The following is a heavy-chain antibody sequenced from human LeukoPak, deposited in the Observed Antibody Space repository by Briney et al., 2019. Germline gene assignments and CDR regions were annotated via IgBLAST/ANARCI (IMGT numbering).Heavy chain of an antibody. CDR3: ATQYYYDLAFDY. CDR2: IKQDGSEK. CDR1: GFTLSSYW. D-gene: IGHD3-22*01. V-gene: IGHV3-7*03. J-gene: IGHJ4*02. Sequence: GGSLRLSCAASGFTLSSYWMSWVRQGPGKGLEWVANIKQDGSEKYYVDSVKGRFTISRDNAKTSLYLQMNSLRAEDTAVYYCATQYYYDLAFDYWGQGTLVTVSS.